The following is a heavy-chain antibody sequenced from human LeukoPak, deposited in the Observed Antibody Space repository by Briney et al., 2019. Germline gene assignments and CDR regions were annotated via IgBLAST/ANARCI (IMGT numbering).Heavy chain of an antibody. Sequence: GGSLRLSCTASGFTFGDYAMSWFRQAPGKGLEGVGFIRSKAYGGTTEYAASVKGRFTISRDDSKSIAYLQMNSLKTEDTAVYYCTREGHDILTGYYMTIDYWGQGTLVTVSS. V-gene: IGHV3-49*03. CDR2: IRSKAYGGTT. CDR1: GFTFGDYA. D-gene: IGHD3-9*01. J-gene: IGHJ4*02. CDR3: TREGHDILTGYYMTIDY.